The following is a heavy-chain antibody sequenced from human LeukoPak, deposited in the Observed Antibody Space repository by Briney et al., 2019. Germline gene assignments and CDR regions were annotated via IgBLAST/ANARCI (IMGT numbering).Heavy chain of an antibody. D-gene: IGHD2-15*01. CDR2: ISAYNGNT. J-gene: IGHJ4*02. V-gene: IGHV1-18*01. Sequence: ASVKVSCKASGYSFTSYAINWVRQAPGQGLEWMGWISAYNGNTDYAQKFQGRVTMTRDTSISTAYMELSRLRSDDTAVYYCARERTLTSCYDYWGQGTLVTVSS. CDR1: GYSFTSYA. CDR3: ARERTLTSCYDY.